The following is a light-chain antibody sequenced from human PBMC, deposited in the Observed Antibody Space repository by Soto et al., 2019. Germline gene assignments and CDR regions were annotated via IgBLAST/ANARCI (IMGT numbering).Light chain of an antibody. J-gene: IGKJ2*01. CDR2: DAS. V-gene: IGKV3D-20*01. CDR1: QSVSSSY. Sequence: EIVLTQSPATLSLSPEERATLSCGASQSVSSSYLAWYQQKPGLAPRLLIYDASSRATGIPDRFSGSGSGTDFTLTISRLEPEDFAVYYCQQDGNSPYTFGQGTKLEIK. CDR3: QQDGNSPYT.